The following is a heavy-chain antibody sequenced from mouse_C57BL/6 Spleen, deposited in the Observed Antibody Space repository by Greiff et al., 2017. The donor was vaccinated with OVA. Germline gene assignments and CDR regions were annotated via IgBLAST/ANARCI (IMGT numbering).Heavy chain of an antibody. CDR1: GYAFSRYW. V-gene: IGHV1-80*01. D-gene: IGHD1-1*01. J-gene: IGHJ2*01. CDR2: LYPGDGDT. Sequence: VQLVESGAELVKPGASVKISCKASGYAFSRYWMNWVKQRPGKGLEWIGQLYPGDGDTNSNGKFKGKATLTADKSSSTAYMQLSSLTSEDSAVDFCAGSSYLDYWGQGTTLTVSS. CDR3: AGSSYLDY.